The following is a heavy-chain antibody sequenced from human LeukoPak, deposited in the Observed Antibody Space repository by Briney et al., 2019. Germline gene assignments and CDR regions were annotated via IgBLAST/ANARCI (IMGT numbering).Heavy chain of an antibody. CDR1: GGSFSGYY. Sequence: SETLSPTCAVYGGSFSGYYWSWIRQHPGKGLEWIGYIYYSGSTYYNPSLKSRVTISVDTSKNQFSLKLSSVTAADTAVYYCARGLITMGLYWGQGTLVTVSS. D-gene: IGHD3-10*01. J-gene: IGHJ4*02. CDR3: ARGLITMGLY. V-gene: IGHV4-31*11. CDR2: IYYSGST.